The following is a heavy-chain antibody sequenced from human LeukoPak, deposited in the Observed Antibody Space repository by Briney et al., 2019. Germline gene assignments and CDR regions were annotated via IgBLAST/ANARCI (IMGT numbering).Heavy chain of an antibody. Sequence: SETLSLTCSVSGASISNYYWNWLRQPPGKGLEWVERIFASGSTNYNPSLKSRVTISMDKSKNHFSLNLKSVTAADTAFYYCARDFYGDDGHHPFDYWGQGILVTVSS. V-gene: IGHV4-4*07. CDR2: IFASGST. CDR1: GASISNYY. J-gene: IGHJ4*02. D-gene: IGHD2/OR15-2a*01. CDR3: ARDFYGDDGHHPFDY.